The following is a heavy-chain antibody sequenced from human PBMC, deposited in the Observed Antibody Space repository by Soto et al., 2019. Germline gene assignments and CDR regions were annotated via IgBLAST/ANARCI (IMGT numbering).Heavy chain of an antibody. D-gene: IGHD2-15*01. CDR1: GVTFISYA. Sequence: EGQLLESGGGLVQPGGSLRLSCAASGVTFISYAMSWVRQAPGKGRVLVSAISGSGGSTYYADSVKGRFTICRYTSKTPLYPQMKSLRAEAPAVYYCAKQPSSRGSCFDYWRQGTMVTVS. J-gene: IGHJ4*02. CDR2: ISGSGGST. V-gene: IGHV3-23*01. CDR3: AKQPSSRGSCFDY.